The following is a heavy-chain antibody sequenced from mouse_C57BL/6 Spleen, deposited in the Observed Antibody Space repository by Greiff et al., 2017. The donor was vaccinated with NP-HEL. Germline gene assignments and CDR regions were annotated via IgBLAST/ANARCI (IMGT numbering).Heavy chain of an antibody. Sequence: QVQLQQPGAELVKPGASVKLSCKASGYTFTSYWMHWVKQRPGQGLEWIGMIHPTSGSTNYNEKFKSKATLTVDKSSSTAYMQLSSLTSEDSAVYYCAAVVATDYYAMDYWGQGTSVTVSS. CDR1: GYTFTSYW. D-gene: IGHD1-1*01. V-gene: IGHV1-64*01. CDR2: IHPTSGST. CDR3: AAVVATDYYAMDY. J-gene: IGHJ4*01.